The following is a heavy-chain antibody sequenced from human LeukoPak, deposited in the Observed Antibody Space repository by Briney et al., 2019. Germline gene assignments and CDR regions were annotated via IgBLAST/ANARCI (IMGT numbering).Heavy chain of an antibody. J-gene: IGHJ4*02. CDR3: ARGHDLYWQAY. CDR2: INHSGST. Sequence: PSETLSLTCAVYGGSFSGYYWSWIRQPPGKGLEWIGEINHSGSTNYNPSLKSRVTISVDTSKNQFSLKLSSVTAADTAVYYCARGHDLYWQAYWGQGTLVTVSS. V-gene: IGHV4-34*01. D-gene: IGHD2-15*01. CDR1: GGSFSGYY.